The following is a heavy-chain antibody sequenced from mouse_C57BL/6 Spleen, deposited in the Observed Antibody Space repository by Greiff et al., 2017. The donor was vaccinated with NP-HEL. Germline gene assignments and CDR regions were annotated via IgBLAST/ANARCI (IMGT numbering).Heavy chain of an antibody. CDR2: ISYDGSN. V-gene: IGHV3-6*01. CDR1: GYSITSGYY. Sequence: DVKLQESGPGLVKPSQSLSLTCSVTGYSITSGYYWNWIRQFPGNKLEWMGYISYDGSNNYNPSLKNRISITRDTSKNQFFLKLNSVTTEDTATYYCARDDYYGSYFDYWGQGTTLTVSS. D-gene: IGHD1-1*01. CDR3: ARDDYYGSYFDY. J-gene: IGHJ2*01.